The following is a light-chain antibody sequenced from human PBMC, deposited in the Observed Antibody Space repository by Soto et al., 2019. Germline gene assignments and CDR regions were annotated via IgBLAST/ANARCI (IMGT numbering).Light chain of an antibody. CDR2: GAS. CDR1: QSVSSN. J-gene: IGKJ1*01. Sequence: EIVMTQSPATLSVSPGGRATLSCRASQSVSSNLAWYQQKPGQAPRLLIYGASTRATGIPARFSGSGSGTEFTLTISSLQSEDFAVYYCQQYNNWPPTLGQGTKVEIK. CDR3: QQYNNWPPT. V-gene: IGKV3-15*01.